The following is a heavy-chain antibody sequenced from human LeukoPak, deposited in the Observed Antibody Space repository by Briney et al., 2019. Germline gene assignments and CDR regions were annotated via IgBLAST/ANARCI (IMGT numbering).Heavy chain of an antibody. J-gene: IGHJ4*02. CDR3: ARVNDYDSGSLYRPIDY. CDR1: GFTFSNSD. Sequence: PGGSLRLSCAASGFTFSNSDINWVHQAPGKRLEWVSGVTWNGSRTHFADSVKGRFIISRDNSRNTLYLQTNSLRAEDTAVYSCARVNDYDSGSLYRPIDYWGQGTLVTVSS. V-gene: IGHV3-35*01. CDR2: VTWNGSRT. D-gene: IGHD3-10*01.